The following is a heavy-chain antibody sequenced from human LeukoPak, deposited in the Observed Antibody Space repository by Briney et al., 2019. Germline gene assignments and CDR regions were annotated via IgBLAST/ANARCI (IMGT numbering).Heavy chain of an antibody. CDR3: ARSSRRYYYDSSGYYT. D-gene: IGHD3-22*01. J-gene: IGHJ4*02. Sequence: SETLSLTCPVSGGSISRYYWRWIRQPPGKGLEWIGYIYYSGSTNYNPSLKSRVTISVDTSKNQFSLKLSSVTASDTAVYYCARSSRRYYYDSSGYYTWSQGTLVTVSS. CDR2: IYYSGST. CDR1: GGSISRYY. V-gene: IGHV4-59*01.